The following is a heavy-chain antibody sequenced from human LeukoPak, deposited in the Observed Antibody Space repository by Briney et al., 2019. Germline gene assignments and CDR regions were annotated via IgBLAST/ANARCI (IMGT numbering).Heavy chain of an antibody. CDR3: ARGRVTTLYYFDY. J-gene: IGHJ4*02. Sequence: GGSLRLSCAASGFTFSDHCMDWVRQAPGNGLEWVGSTRNKANSYTTEYAASVKGRFTISRDDSKNSLYLQMNSLKTEDTAVYYCARGRVTTLYYFDYWGQGTLVTVSS. CDR1: GFTFSDHC. D-gene: IGHD4-17*01. V-gene: IGHV3-72*01. CDR2: TRNKANSYTT.